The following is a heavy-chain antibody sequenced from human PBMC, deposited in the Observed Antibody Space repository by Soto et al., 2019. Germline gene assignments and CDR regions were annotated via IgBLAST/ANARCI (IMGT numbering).Heavy chain of an antibody. CDR3: ARDTTGGNLGDYYYYGMDV. D-gene: IGHD2-8*02. CDR2: IWYDGSNK. J-gene: IGHJ6*02. CDR1: GFTFSSYG. Sequence: QVQLVESGGGVVQPGRSPRLSCAASGFTFSSYGMHWVRQAPGKGLEWVAVIWYDGSNKYYADSVKGRFTISRDNSKNTLYLQMNSLRAEDTAVYYCARDTTGGNLGDYYYYGMDVWGQGTTVTVSS. V-gene: IGHV3-33*01.